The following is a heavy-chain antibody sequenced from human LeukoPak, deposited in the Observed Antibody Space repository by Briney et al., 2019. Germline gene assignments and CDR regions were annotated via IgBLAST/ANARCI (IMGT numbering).Heavy chain of an antibody. Sequence: GASVKVSCKASGYTFSSHNISWVRQVSGHGLEWMGWMRPDTGFTGYAQNFPGRITMTRDTSTNTSYMELSSLRSDDTAVYYCARGGRRSGDSLRTFDSWGQGTLVIVSS. CDR3: ARGGRRSGDSLRTFDS. D-gene: IGHD3-3*01. CDR1: GYTFSSHN. V-gene: IGHV1-8*01. J-gene: IGHJ4*02. CDR2: MRPDTGFT.